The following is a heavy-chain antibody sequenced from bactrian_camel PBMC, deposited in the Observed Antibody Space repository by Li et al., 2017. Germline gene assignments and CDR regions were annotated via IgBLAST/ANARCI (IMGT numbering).Heavy chain of an antibody. Sequence: HVQLVESGGGSVETGGSLRLSCAASQYIFSRCGMAWYRQGPGRARQLISSINSDGTTHYVDSVKGRFTISQDDAKNTLYLQMNSLKPEDTATYYCAAGAYLGNCPQFIHWGQGTQVTVS. CDR3: AAGAYLGNCPQFIH. CDR2: INSDGTT. CDR1: QYIFSRCG. V-gene: IGHV3S53*01. D-gene: IGHD1*01. J-gene: IGHJ4*01.